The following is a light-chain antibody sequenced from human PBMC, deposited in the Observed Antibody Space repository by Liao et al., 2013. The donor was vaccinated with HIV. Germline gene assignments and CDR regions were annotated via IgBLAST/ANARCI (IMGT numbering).Light chain of an antibody. CDR1: KLGDKY. CDR3: QAWDSSNVI. V-gene: IGLV3-1*01. Sequence: SYELTQPPSVSVPPGQTTSITCSGDKLGDKYACWYQQKPGQSPVLVIYRNKERPSGIPERFSGSYSRNTVTLTISGTQAMDEADYYCQAWDSSNVIFGGGTKLTVL. CDR2: RNK. J-gene: IGLJ2*01.